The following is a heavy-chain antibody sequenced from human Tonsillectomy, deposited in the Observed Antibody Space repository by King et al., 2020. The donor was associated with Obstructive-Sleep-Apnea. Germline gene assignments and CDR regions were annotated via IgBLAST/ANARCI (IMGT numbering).Heavy chain of an antibody. CDR2: FYYSGST. CDR1: GGSISSYY. D-gene: IGHD6-19*01. J-gene: IGHJ4*02. V-gene: IGHV4-59*01. Sequence: PLQESGPGLVKPSETLSLTCTVSGGSISSYYWSWIRQPPGKGLEWIGYFYYSGSTNYNPSLQSRVTISVETSKNQFSLKLSSVTAADTAVYYCARGPVGQWLVLDYWGQGTLVTVSS. CDR3: ARGPVGQWLVLDY.